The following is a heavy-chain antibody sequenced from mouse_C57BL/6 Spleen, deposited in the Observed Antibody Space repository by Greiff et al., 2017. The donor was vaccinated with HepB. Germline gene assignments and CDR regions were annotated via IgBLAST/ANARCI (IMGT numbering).Heavy chain of an antibody. Sequence: VQLQESGAELVMPGASVKLSCKASGYTFTSYWMHWVKQRPGQGLEWIGEIDPSDSYTNYNQKFKGKSTLTVDKSSSTAYMQLSSLTSEDSAVYYCARCYYGSSYDYWGQGTTLTVSS. J-gene: IGHJ2*01. V-gene: IGHV1-69*01. CDR1: GYTFTSYW. CDR2: IDPSDSYT. CDR3: ARCYYGSSYDY. D-gene: IGHD1-1*01.